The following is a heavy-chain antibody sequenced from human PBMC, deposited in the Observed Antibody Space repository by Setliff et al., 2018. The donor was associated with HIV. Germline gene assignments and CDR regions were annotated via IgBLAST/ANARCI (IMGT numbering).Heavy chain of an antibody. V-gene: IGHV4-59*02. D-gene: IGHD3-3*02. CDR2: IYYTGTT. CDR3: ARLRVISSSQTFDH. CDR1: GGSVTSYY. J-gene: IGHJ4*02. Sequence: PSETLSLTCTVSGGSVTSYYWSWIRQPQGKGLEWIGYIYYTGTTHYNPSLKSRVAMSVDTSKNQFSLDLTSVTPADTAVYYCARLRVISSSQTFDHWGQGMLVTVSS.